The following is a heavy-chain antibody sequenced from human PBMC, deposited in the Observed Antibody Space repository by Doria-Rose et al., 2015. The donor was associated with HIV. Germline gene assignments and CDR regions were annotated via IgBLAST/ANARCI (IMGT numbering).Heavy chain of an antibody. CDR3: ARIKSSRWYHKYYFDF. V-gene: IGHV2-26*01. CDR1: GVSLSSPGMG. Sequence: QESGPVLVKPTETLTLTCTASGVSLSSPGMGVSWIRQPPGKALEWLANIFSDDERYYKTSLKSRLTISRGTSKSQVVLTMTDMDPVDTATYYCARIKSSRWYHKYYFDFWGQGTLVIVSA. CDR2: IFSDDER. D-gene: IGHD6-13*01. J-gene: IGHJ4*02.